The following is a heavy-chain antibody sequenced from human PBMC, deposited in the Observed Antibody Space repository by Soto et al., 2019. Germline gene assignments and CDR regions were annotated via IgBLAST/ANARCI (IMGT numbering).Heavy chain of an antibody. CDR1: GLTFSSYG. J-gene: IGHJ6*02. CDR3: AKDFPAATSKYYYYGMDV. CDR2: ISYDGSNK. D-gene: IGHD6-13*01. V-gene: IGHV3-30*18. Sequence: LRLSCAASGLTFSSYGMHWVRQAPGKGLESVAVISYDGSNKYYADSVKGRFTISRDNSKNTLYLQMNSLRAEDTAVYYCAKDFPAATSKYYYYGMDVWGQGTTVTVS.